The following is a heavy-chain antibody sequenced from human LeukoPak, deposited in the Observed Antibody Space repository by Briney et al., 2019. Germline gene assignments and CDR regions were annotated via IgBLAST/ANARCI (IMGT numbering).Heavy chain of an antibody. Sequence: GVSLRLSCAASGFRFSNYWMRCVRHAPGEGLEGVANIKQYGSEKDHVDSMKGRFTISRDNAKNSVYLQVDSLRVEHTAVYYCARIGYSSSSFDYWGQGTLVTVSS. CDR1: GFRFSNYW. D-gene: IGHD6-13*01. CDR2: IKQYGSEK. V-gene: IGHV3-7*01. CDR3: ARIGYSSSSFDY. J-gene: IGHJ4*02.